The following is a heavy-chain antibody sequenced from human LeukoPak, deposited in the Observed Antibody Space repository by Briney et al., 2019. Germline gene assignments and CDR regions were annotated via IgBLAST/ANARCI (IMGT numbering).Heavy chain of an antibody. Sequence: SETLSLTCTVSGGSISSYYWSWIRQPPGKRLGWIGYIYYSGSTNYNPSLKSRVTISVDTSKNQFSLKLSSVTAADTAVYYCATLGDYYDSSGPQDYWGQGTLVTVSS. J-gene: IGHJ4*02. CDR3: ATLGDYYDSSGPQDY. CDR2: IYYSGST. V-gene: IGHV4-59*08. D-gene: IGHD3-22*01. CDR1: GGSISSYY.